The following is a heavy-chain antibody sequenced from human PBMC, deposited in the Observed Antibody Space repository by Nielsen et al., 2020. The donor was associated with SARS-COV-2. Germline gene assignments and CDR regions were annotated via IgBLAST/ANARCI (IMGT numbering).Heavy chain of an antibody. Sequence: GESLKISCVASGFTLSDYYMSWIRQAPGKGLEWISYISGSGTTIYYADSVKGRFTISRDNGKNSLYLQMNSLRAEDTAFYYCARDGWLHPTGYWGQGTLVTVSS. CDR2: ISGSGTTI. J-gene: IGHJ4*02. V-gene: IGHV3-11*04. D-gene: IGHD5-24*01. CDR1: GFTLSDYY. CDR3: ARDGWLHPTGY.